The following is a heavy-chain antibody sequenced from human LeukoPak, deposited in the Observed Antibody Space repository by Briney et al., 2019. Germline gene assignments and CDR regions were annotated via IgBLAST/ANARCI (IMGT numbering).Heavy chain of an antibody. CDR3: ARHSPITGRCYYYYMDV. CDR1: GYSFTSYW. V-gene: IGHV5-51*01. D-gene: IGHD3-16*01. CDR2: TYPGDSDT. J-gene: IGHJ6*03. Sequence: GESLKISCKGSGYSFTSYWIGWVRQMPGKGLGWMGITYPGDSDTRYSPSFQGQVTISADKSISTAYLQWSSLKASDTAMYYCARHSPITGRCYYYYMDVWGKGTTVTVSS.